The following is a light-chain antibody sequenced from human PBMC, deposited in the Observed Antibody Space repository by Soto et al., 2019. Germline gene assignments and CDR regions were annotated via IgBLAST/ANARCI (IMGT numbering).Light chain of an antibody. CDR2: EGS. Sequence: QSALTQPASVSGSPGQSITISCTGTSSDVGSYNLVSWYQQHPGKAPKLMIYEGSKRPSGVSTSFSGSKSGNTASLTISGLQAEDEADYYCCSYAGSSTPYVFGTGTKVTVL. J-gene: IGLJ1*01. CDR1: SSDVGSYNL. V-gene: IGLV2-23*01. CDR3: CSYAGSSTPYV.